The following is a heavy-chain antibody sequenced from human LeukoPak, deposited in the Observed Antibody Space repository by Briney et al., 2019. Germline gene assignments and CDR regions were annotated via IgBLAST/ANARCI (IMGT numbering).Heavy chain of an antibody. CDR2: IYTSGST. J-gene: IGHJ5*02. D-gene: IGHD2-15*01. CDR1: GGSISSGSYY. Sequence: PSETLSLTCTVSGGSISSGSYYWSWIRQPAGKGLEWIGRIYTSGSTNYNPSLKSRVTMSVDTSKNQFSLKLSSVTAADTAVYYCARGVCSGGSCYSWELNWFDPWGQGTLVTVSS. CDR3: ARGVCSGGSCYSWELNWFDP. V-gene: IGHV4-61*02.